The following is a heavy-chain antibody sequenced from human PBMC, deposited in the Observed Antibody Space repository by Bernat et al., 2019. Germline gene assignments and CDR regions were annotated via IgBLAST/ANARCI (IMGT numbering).Heavy chain of an antibody. D-gene: IGHD6-19*01. CDR3: SYSGWNDY. Sequence: EVQLVESGGGLVQPGRSLRLSCTASGFTFGDYAMSWVRQAPGKGLEWVGFIRSKAYGGTTEYAASVKGRFTISRDDSKSIAYLQMNSLKTEDTAVYYCSYSGWNDYWGQGPLVTVSS. J-gene: IGHJ4*02. CDR2: IRSKAYGGTT. V-gene: IGHV3-49*04. CDR1: GFTFGDYA.